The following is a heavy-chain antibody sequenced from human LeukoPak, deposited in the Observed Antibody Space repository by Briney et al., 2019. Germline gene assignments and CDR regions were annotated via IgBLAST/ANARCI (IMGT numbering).Heavy chain of an antibody. D-gene: IGHD3-10*01. CDR1: GFTFSSYA. CDR2: IGTHGTTT. Sequence: GGSLRLSCAASGFTFSSYAMTWVRQAPGKGLEWVSSIGTHGTTTYYADSVKGRFTISRDDSKNTLYLQMYSLRADDTAVYYCARGGGYGSGNHYRGGAFDIWGQGTMVTVSS. V-gene: IGHV3-23*01. J-gene: IGHJ3*02. CDR3: ARGGGYGSGNHYRGGAFDI.